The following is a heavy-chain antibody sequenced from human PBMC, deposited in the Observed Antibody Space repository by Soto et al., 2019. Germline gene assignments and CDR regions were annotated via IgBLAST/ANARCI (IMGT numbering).Heavy chain of an antibody. J-gene: IGHJ4*02. CDR3: AHSTYYDSSGSPPSLDY. CDR2: IYWDDDK. D-gene: IGHD3-22*01. CDR1: GFSLSTSGVG. Sequence: QITLKESGPTLVKPTQTLTLTCTFSGFSLSTSGVGVGWIRQPPGKALEWLALIYWDDDKRYSPSLKSRLTSTKDPSKTQVVLTMTHMDPVDTATYYCAHSTYYDSSGSPPSLDYWGQGTLVTVSS. V-gene: IGHV2-5*02.